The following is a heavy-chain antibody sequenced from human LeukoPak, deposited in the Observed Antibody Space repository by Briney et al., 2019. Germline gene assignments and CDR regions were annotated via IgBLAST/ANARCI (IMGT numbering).Heavy chain of an antibody. Sequence: GGTLRLSCAASGFTISNAWMSWVCQAPGRGMEWVGRIKSKTDGGTTDYAAPVKGRFTISRDNSKNTLYLQMNSLKTEDTAVYSCTADSLRNWNPGNYWGQGTLVTVAS. CDR3: TADSLRNWNPGNY. CDR1: GFTISNAW. D-gene: IGHD1-20*01. J-gene: IGHJ4*02. CDR2: IKSKTDGGTT. V-gene: IGHV3-15*01.